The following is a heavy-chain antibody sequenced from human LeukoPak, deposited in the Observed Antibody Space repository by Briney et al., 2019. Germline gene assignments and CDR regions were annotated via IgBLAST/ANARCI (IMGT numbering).Heavy chain of an antibody. CDR1: GGSISSGDYY. J-gene: IGHJ6*02. CDR2: IYYSGST. Sequence: PSQTLSLTCTVSGGSISSGDYYWSWIRQPPGKGLEWIGNIYYSGSTYYNPSLNSRVTISVDTSKNQFSLKLSSVTAADTAVYYCARVSITMVRGVIIAGGPVYVWGQGTTVTVSS. CDR3: ARVSITMVRGVIIAGGPVYV. D-gene: IGHD3-10*01. V-gene: IGHV4-30-4*01.